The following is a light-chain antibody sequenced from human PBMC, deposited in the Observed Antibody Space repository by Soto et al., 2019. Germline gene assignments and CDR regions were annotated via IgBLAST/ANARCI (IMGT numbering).Light chain of an antibody. CDR3: SSYSISTAYL. CDR2: EVS. CDR1: SGDVGGYDY. V-gene: IGLV2-14*01. Sequence: QSVLTQPASVSCSPGQSITISCTATSGDVGGYDYVPWYQLHPGKAPKLMVFEVSNRPSGVSYRFSGSKSGNTASLTISGLQAEDEADYFCSSYSISTAYLFGTGTKVTVL. J-gene: IGLJ1*01.